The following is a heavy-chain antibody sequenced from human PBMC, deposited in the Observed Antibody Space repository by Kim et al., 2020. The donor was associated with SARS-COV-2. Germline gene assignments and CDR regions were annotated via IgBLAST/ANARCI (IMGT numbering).Heavy chain of an antibody. CDR3: ARVIRGRARDYYYYYGMDV. D-gene: IGHD3-10*01. J-gene: IGHJ6*02. CDR2: INHSGST. CDR1: GGSFSGYY. Sequence: SETLSLTCAVYGGSFSGYYWSWIRQPPGKGLEWIGEINHSGSTNYNPSLKSRVTISVDTSKNQFSLKLSSVTAADTAVYYCARVIRGRARDYYYYYGMDVWGQGTTVIVSS. V-gene: IGHV4-34*01.